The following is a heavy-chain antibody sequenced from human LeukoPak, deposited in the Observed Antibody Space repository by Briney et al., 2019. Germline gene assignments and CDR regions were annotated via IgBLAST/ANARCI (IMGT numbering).Heavy chain of an antibody. D-gene: IGHD4-17*01. J-gene: IGHJ6*03. CDR2: INPNSGGT. CDR1: GSTFTGYY. V-gene: IGHV1-2*02. CDR3: ARDYSVSYYYYYYMDV. Sequence: GASVKVSCKASGSTFTGYYMHWVRQAPGQGLEWMGWINPNSGGTNYAQKFQGRVTMTRDTSISTAYMELSRLRSDDTAVYYCARDYSVSYYYYYYMDVWRKGTTVTVSS.